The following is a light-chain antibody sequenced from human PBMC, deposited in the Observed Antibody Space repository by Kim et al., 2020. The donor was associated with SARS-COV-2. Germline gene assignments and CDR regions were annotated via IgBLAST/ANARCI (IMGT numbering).Light chain of an antibody. J-gene: IGLJ3*02. CDR2: DVS. CDR3: SSYTSSSTLV. V-gene: IGLV2-14*03. Sequence: GQSITLSCTGTSSDVGGYNYVSWYQQHPGKAPKLMIYDVSNRPSGVSNRFSGSKSGNTASLTISGLQAEDEADYYCSSYTSSSTLVFGGGTKLTVL. CDR1: SSDVGGYNY.